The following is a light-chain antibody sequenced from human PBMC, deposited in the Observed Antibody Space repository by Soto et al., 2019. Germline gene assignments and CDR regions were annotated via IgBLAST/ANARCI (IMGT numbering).Light chain of an antibody. CDR3: QSYERSLSDHV. Sequence: QSVLTQPPSVSGAPGQRVTISCTGSSSNIGAGYDVHWYRQLPGTAPKLLIYGNSNRPSGVPDRFSGSKSGTSASLAITGFQAEDEAVYYCQSYERSLSDHVFGRGTRVTVL. CDR1: SSNIGAGYD. J-gene: IGLJ1*01. CDR2: GNS. V-gene: IGLV1-40*01.